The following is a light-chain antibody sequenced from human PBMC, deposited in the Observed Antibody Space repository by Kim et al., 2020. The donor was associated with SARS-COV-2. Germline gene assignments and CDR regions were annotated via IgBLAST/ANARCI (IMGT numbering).Light chain of an antibody. Sequence: VSPGEVVTLSCRPSQSVGSRLAWYRQKPGQAPSLLIHSSSTRATGVPLRFSGSGSGTEFTLTITSLQSEDFALYYCQQYNAWPLTFGGGTKVDIK. CDR3: QQYNAWPLT. CDR2: SSS. V-gene: IGKV3-15*01. CDR1: QSVGSR. J-gene: IGKJ4*01.